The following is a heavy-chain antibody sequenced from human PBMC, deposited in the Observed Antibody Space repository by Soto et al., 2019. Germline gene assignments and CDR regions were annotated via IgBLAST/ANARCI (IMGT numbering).Heavy chain of an antibody. J-gene: IGHJ5*02. CDR3: ATDSPKYCSSTSCFKWGWFDP. Sequence: ASVKVSCKASGYTFTSYYMHWVRQAPGQGLEWMGIINPSGGSTSYAQKFQGRVTMTEDTSTDTAYMELSSLRSEDTAVYYCATDSPKYCSSTSCFKWGWFDPWGQGTLVTVSS. CDR1: GYTFTSYY. V-gene: IGHV1-46*01. D-gene: IGHD2-2*01. CDR2: INPSGGST.